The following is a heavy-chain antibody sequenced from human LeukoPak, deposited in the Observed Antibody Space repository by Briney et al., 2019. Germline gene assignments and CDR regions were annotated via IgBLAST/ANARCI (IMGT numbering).Heavy chain of an antibody. V-gene: IGHV4-34*01. CDR3: AIGVGDGYYYYYMDV. J-gene: IGHJ6*03. Sequence: PSETLSLTCAVYGGSFSGYYWSWIRQPPGRGLEWIGEINHSGSTNYNPSLKSRVTISVDTSKNQFSLKLSSVTAADTAVYYCAIGVGDGYYYYYMDVWGKGTTVTVSS. CDR1: GGSFSGYY. D-gene: IGHD1-26*01. CDR2: INHSGST.